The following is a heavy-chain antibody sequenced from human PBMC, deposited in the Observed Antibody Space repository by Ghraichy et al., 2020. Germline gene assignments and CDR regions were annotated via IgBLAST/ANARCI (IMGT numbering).Heavy chain of an antibody. J-gene: IGHJ6*02. CDR1: GYSFTSYW. V-gene: IGHV5-51*01. CDR3: ARLEKDPTGTVVGMDV. CDR2: IYPGDSDT. Sequence: GESLNISCKGSGYSFTSYWIGWVRQMPGKGLEWMGIIYPGDSDTRYSPSFQGQVTISADKSISTAYLQWSSLKASDTAMYYCARLEKDPTGTVVGMDVWGQGTTVTVSS. D-gene: IGHD1-1*01.